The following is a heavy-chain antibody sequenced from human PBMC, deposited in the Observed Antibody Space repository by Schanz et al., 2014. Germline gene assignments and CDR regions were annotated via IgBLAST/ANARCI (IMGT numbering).Heavy chain of an antibody. J-gene: IGHJ4*02. CDR3: AKDRSWDYDSSGYFDY. CDR2: ISGSGGST. V-gene: IGHV3-23*01. Sequence: EVHLLESGGGLVQPGGSLRLSCAASGFTFGDYAMTWVRQAPGKGLEWVSAISGSGGSTYYADSVRGRFTMSRDNSKNTLYLQMNSLRAGDAAVYYCAKDRSWDYDSSGYFDYWGQGTLVNVSS. CDR1: GFTFGDYA. D-gene: IGHD3-22*01.